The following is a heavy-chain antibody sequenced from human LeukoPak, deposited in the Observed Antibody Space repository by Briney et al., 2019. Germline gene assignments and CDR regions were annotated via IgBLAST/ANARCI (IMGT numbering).Heavy chain of an antibody. CDR2: IYYSGST. CDR1: GGSISSYY. CDR3: ARGLDYGDEPYYFDY. V-gene: IGHV4-59*01. Sequence: SETLSLTCTVSGGSISSYYWSWIRQPPGKGLEWIGYIYYSGSTNYNPSLKSRVTISVDTSKNQFSLKLSSVTAADTAVYYCARGLDYGDEPYYFDYWGQGTLVTVSS. J-gene: IGHJ4*02. D-gene: IGHD4-17*01.